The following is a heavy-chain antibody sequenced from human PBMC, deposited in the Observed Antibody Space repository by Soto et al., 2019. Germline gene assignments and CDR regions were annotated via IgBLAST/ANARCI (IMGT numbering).Heavy chain of an antibody. V-gene: IGHV3-7*01. Sequence: EVQVVESGGGLVQPGGSLRLSCEASGFTFGIHWMTWVRQVPGKGLEWVANIKQDGSDKYYVDSVKGRFIISRDNAKDSLYLQMNSLRVEDTALYYCATSMRHTLDPWGQGTLVTVS. CDR1: GFTFGIHW. D-gene: IGHD2-21*01. CDR3: ATSMRHTLDP. J-gene: IGHJ5*02. CDR2: IKQDGSDK.